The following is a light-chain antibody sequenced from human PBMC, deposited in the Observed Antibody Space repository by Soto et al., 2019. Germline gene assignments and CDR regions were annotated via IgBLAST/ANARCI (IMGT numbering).Light chain of an antibody. CDR1: SSDIGGYNY. V-gene: IGLV2-8*01. CDR2: DVT. CDR3: CSHAGDNTYV. Sequence: QPVLTQPPSASGSPGQSVTISCTGTSSDIGGYNYVSWYQHHPGEAPKLMIYDVTKRPSGVPDRFSGSRSGNTASLTVSGLQAEDEADYFCCSHAGDNTYVFGTGTKLTVL. J-gene: IGLJ1*01.